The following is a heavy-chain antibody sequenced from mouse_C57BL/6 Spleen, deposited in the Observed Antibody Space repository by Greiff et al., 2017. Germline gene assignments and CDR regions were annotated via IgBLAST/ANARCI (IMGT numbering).Heavy chain of an antibody. D-gene: IGHD1-1*01. CDR1: GYSFTGYY. V-gene: IGHV1-42*01. Sequence: EVQLQESGPELVKPGASVTISCKASGYSFTGYYMNWVKQSPEKSLEWIGEINPSTGGTTSNQKFKAKATLTVDKSSSTAYMQLKSLTSEDSAVYYCARCDYGSLSWFAYWGQGTLVTVSA. J-gene: IGHJ3*01. CDR3: ARCDYGSLSWFAY. CDR2: INPSTGGT.